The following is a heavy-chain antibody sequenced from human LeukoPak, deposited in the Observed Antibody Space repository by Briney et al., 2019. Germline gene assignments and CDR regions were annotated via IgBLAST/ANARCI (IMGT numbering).Heavy chain of an antibody. Sequence: ASVKVSCKASGYTFTSYYMHWVRQAPGQGLEWMGIINPSGGSTSYAQKFQGRVTMTRDMSTSTAYMELSSLRSEDTAVYYCARATTKSNWFDPWGQGTLVTVSS. V-gene: IGHV1-46*01. CDR3: ARATTKSNWFDP. CDR2: INPSGGST. J-gene: IGHJ5*02. D-gene: IGHD5-12*01. CDR1: GYTFTSYY.